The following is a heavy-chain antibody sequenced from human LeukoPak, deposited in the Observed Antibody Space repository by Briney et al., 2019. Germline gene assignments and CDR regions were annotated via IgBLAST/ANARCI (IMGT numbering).Heavy chain of an antibody. CDR2: IYHSGST. V-gene: IGHV4-39*07. CDR1: GGSISSSSYY. D-gene: IGHD3-9*01. J-gene: IGHJ3*02. Sequence: SETLSLTCTVSGGSISSSSYYWGWIRQPPGKGLEWIGSIYHSGSTYYNPSLKSRVTISVDTSKNQFSLKLSSVTAADTAVYYCARFDYLDAFDIWGQGTMVTVSS. CDR3: ARFDYLDAFDI.